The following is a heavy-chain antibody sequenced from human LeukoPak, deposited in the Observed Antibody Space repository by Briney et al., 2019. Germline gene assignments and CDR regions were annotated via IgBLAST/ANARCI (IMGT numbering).Heavy chain of an antibody. V-gene: IGHV3-74*01. Sequence: GGSLRLSCAASGFTFSSYWMHWVRQAPGKGLVWVSRIDTDGSNTAYADSVKGRFTISRDNAKNTLYLQMNSLRAEGTAVYYCTRGGTTLDYWGQGTLVTVSP. J-gene: IGHJ4*02. CDR2: IDTDGSNT. CDR3: TRGGTTLDY. CDR1: GFTFSSYW. D-gene: IGHD1-7*01.